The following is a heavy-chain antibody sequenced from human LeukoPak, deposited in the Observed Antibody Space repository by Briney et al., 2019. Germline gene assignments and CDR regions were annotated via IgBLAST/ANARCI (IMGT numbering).Heavy chain of an antibody. Sequence: PGGSLRLSCAASGFTFSSYAMSWVRQAPGKGLEWVSAISGSGGSTYYADSVKGRFTISRDNSKNTLYLQMNSLRAEDTAVYYCAKAGMFSMVRRPHNDYWGQGTLVTVSS. D-gene: IGHD3-10*01. J-gene: IGHJ4*02. CDR2: ISGSGGST. CDR3: AKAGMFSMVRRPHNDY. CDR1: GFTFSSYA. V-gene: IGHV3-23*01.